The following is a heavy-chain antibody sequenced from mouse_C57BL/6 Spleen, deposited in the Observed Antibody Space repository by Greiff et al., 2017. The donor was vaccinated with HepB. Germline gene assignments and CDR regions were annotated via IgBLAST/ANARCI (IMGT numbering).Heavy chain of an antibody. V-gene: IGHV1-39*01. J-gene: IGHJ2*01. CDR2: INPNYGTT. CDR1: GPSFTDYN. CDR3: ARSEDYDGEDFDY. Sequence: FELQQSGPPPAKPGASLKISCKASGPSFTDYNINWVKQSNGKSLEWIGVINPNYGTTSYNQKFKGKATLTVDQSSSTAYMQLNSLTSEDSAVYYCARSEDYDGEDFDYWGQGTTLTVSS. D-gene: IGHD2-4*01.